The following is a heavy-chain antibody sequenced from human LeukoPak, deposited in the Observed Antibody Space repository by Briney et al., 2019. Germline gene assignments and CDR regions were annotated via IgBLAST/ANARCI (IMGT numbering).Heavy chain of an antibody. Sequence: GGSLRLSCAASGFTFSSYAMHWVRQAPGTGLEWVAVISYDGSNKYYADSVKGRFTISRDNSKNTLYLQMNSLRAEDTAVYDCARGISRGYYFDYWGQGTLVTASS. CDR1: GFTFSSYA. CDR3: ARGISRGYYFDY. D-gene: IGHD5-18*01. J-gene: IGHJ4*02. CDR2: ISYDGSNK. V-gene: IGHV3-30*04.